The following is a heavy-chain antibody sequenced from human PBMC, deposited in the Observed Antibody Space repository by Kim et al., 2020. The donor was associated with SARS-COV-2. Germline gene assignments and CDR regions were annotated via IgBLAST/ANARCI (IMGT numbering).Heavy chain of an antibody. J-gene: IGHJ6*02. CDR1: GGSFSGYH. CDR3: ARGRAGVVPSPILGIGPHYVYLFMDV. D-gene: IGHD3-10*01. V-gene: IGHV4-34*01. CDR2: VPPLLIC. Sequence: SETLSLTCAVYGGSFSGYHWSWIRQPPGKGVSLISEVPPLLICNYNPSLKSRVTISIDTSKNQFSLKLTSVNEADTGFYFCARGRAGVVPSPILGIGPHYVYLFMDVWGRETTVT.